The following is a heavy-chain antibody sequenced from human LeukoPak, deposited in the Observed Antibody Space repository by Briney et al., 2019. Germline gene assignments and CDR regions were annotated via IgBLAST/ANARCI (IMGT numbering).Heavy chain of an antibody. CDR2: ISGSGGST. V-gene: IGHV3-23*01. D-gene: IGHD3-3*01. CDR3: AKDPAEWGRRWFDP. CDR1: GFTFSSYA. J-gene: IGHJ5*02. Sequence: GGSLRLSCAASGFTFSSYAMSWVRQAPGKGLEWVSAISGSGGSTYYADSVKGQFTISRDNSKNTLYLQMNSLRAEDTAVYYCAKDPAEWGRRWFDPWGQGTLVTVSS.